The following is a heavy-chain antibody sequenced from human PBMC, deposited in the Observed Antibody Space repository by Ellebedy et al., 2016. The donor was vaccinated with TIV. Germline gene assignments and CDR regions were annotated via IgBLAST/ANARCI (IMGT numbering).Heavy chain of an antibody. D-gene: IGHD6-19*01. V-gene: IGHV3-23*01. CDR1: GFPFSNYA. J-gene: IGHJ4*02. Sequence: GESLKISCAASGFPFSNYAMAWVRQAPGKGLEWVSAISQSGGDTYYADSVKGRFTISRDNSQSTLYLQMDSLRADDTAVYYCAKPPEQWLIHTGLVSWGQGTLVTVSS. CDR3: AKPPEQWLIHTGLVS. CDR2: ISQSGGDT.